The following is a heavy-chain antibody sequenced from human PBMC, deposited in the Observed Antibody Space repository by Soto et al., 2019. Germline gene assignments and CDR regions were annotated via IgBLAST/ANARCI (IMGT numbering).Heavy chain of an antibody. J-gene: IGHJ4*02. CDR2: IIPIFGTA. Sequence: GASVKVSCKASGGTFSSYAISWVRQAPGQGLEWMGGIIPIFGTANYAQKFQGRVTITADESTSTVYMELSSLRSEDTAGYYCARDRTRGYSYGLGRWGQGTLVTVSS. CDR3: ARDRTRGYSYGLGR. V-gene: IGHV1-69*13. CDR1: GGTFSSYA. D-gene: IGHD5-18*01.